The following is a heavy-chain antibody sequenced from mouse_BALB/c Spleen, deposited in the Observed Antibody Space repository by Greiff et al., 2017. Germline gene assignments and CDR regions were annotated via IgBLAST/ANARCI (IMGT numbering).Heavy chain of an antibody. Sequence: EVQRVESGGDLVKPGGSLKLSCAASGFTFSSYGMSWVRQTPDKRLEWVATISSGGSYTYYPDSVKGRFTISRDNAKNTLYLQMSSLKSEDTAMYYCARHDYRYSYYFDYWGQGTTLTVSS. J-gene: IGHJ2*01. V-gene: IGHV5-6*01. CDR3: ARHDYRYSYYFDY. D-gene: IGHD2-14*01. CDR1: GFTFSSYG. CDR2: ISSGGSYT.